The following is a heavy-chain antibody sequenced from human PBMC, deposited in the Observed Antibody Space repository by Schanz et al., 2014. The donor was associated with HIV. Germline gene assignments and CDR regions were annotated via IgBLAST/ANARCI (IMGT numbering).Heavy chain of an antibody. CDR2: ISYDGSNK. CDR3: ARRVWMLPDC. V-gene: IGHV3-30-3*01. J-gene: IGHJ4*02. CDR1: GFTFSNYA. D-gene: IGHD6-13*01. Sequence: QVQLVESGGGVVQPGRSLRLSCAVSGFTFSNYAMHWVRQAPGKGLEWVAVISYDGSNKYYADSVKGRFTISRDNSKNTLYLQMNSLRAEDTAVYYCARRVWMLPDCWGQGTLVSVSS.